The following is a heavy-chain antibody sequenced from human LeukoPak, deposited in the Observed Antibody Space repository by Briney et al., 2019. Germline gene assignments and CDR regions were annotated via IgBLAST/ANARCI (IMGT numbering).Heavy chain of an antibody. D-gene: IGHD5-18*01. V-gene: IGHV1-69*05. CDR3: VSDQGRGYSYGYFDY. Sequence: ASVKVSCKASGGAFSSYAISWVRQAPGQGLEWMGGIIPIFGTANYAQKFQGRVTITTDESTSTAYMELSSLRSEDTAVYYCVSDQGRGYSYGYFDYWGQRTLVTVSS. CDR2: IIPIFGTA. J-gene: IGHJ4*02. CDR1: GGAFSSYA.